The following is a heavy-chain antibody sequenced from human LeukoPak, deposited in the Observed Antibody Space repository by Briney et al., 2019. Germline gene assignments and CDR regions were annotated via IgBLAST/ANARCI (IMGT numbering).Heavy chain of an antibody. V-gene: IGHV3-48*04. CDR1: GFAFSSYS. Sequence: SGGSLRLSCAAPGFAFSSYSMNWVRQVPGKGLEWVSYISSSSSTIYYADSVKGRFTISRDNAKNSLYLQMNSLRAEDTAVYYCARDGYCSGSSCYSTTDYWGQGTLVTVSS. D-gene: IGHD2-15*01. J-gene: IGHJ4*02. CDR3: ARDGYCSGSSCYSTTDY. CDR2: ISSSSSTI.